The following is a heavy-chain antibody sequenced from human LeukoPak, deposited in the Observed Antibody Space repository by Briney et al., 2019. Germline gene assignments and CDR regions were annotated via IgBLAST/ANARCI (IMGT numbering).Heavy chain of an antibody. CDR3: AELGNSNPLRLPFDY. D-gene: IGHD4-23*01. Sequence: GGSLRLSCAASGFTFSSYAMSWVRQAPGKGLEWVSAISGSGGSTYYADSVKGRFTISRDNSKNTLYLQMNSLRAEDTAVYYCAELGNSNPLRLPFDYWGQGTLVTVSS. CDR1: GFTFSSYA. CDR2: ISGSGGST. J-gene: IGHJ4*02. V-gene: IGHV3-23*01.